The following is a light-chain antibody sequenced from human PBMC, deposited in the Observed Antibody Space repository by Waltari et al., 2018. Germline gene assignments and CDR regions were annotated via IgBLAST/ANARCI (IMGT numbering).Light chain of an antibody. CDR3: QQYYNVPRT. V-gene: IGKV1-33*01. CDR1: QHVSKY. CDR2: DAA. J-gene: IGKJ5*01. Sequence: DIQMTQSPSSLSASVGDRVTITCQASQHVSKYLNWYQQKPGKAPNLLIYDAANLQRGVPSRFSGSGSGTHFTFTISSLQPEDIATYYCQQYYNVPRTFGQGTRLEIK.